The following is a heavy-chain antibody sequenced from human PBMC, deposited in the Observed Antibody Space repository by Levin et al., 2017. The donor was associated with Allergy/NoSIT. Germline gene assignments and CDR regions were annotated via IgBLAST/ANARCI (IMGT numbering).Heavy chain of an antibody. V-gene: IGHV3-13*04. D-gene: IGHD6-19*01. J-gene: IGHJ2*01. CDR3: ARVGSAWHFDL. Sequence: GGSLRLSCVASGFSFSDYDMHWVRQATGKGLEWVSTIGSGGDTYYPGSVKGRFTISRESAKTSLYLQMNSLTAGDTAVYYCARVGSAWHFDLWGRGTLVTVSS. CDR1: GFSFSDYD. CDR2: IGSGGDT.